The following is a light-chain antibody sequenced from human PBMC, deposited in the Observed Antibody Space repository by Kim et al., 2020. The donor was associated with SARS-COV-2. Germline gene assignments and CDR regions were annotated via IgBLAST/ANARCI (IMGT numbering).Light chain of an antibody. CDR2: GGN. CDR1: SLRRYY. J-gene: IGLJ1*01. V-gene: IGLV3-19*01. Sequence: SSELTQDPAVSVALGQTVRITCQGDSLRRYYASWYQQKAGQAPVLVIYGGNNRSSGIPDRFSGSSSGNTASLTITGAQAEDEADYYCNSRDSSGNHYVFG. CDR3: NSRDSSGNHYV.